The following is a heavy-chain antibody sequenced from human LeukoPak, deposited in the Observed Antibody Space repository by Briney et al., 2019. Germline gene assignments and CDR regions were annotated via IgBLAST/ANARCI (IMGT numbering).Heavy chain of an antibody. J-gene: IGHJ3*02. D-gene: IGHD3-22*01. CDR2: ISRSGSTR. CDR1: GFTFSDYY. V-gene: IGHV3-11*01. CDR3: ARTAYYYDSSGYDDAFDI. Sequence: GGSLRLSCAASGFTFSDYYMSWIRQAPGKGLEWVSHISRSGSTRYYADSLKGRFTISRDNAKNSLYLQMNSLRAEDTAVCYCARTAYYYDSSGYDDAFDIWGQGTMVTVSS.